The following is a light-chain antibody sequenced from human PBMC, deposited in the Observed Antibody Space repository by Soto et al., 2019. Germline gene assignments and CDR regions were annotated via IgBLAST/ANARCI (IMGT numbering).Light chain of an antibody. CDR2: GAS. Sequence: EIVLTQSPGILSLSPGEGATLSCRASQTVDRNYFAWYQQKPGQAPRLLIYGASSRATGIPDRFSGCGSGTEFTLTISSLQPDDFATYYCQQYNSYPFTFGPGTKVDIK. V-gene: IGKV3-20*01. J-gene: IGKJ3*01. CDR1: QTVDRNY. CDR3: QQYNSYPFT.